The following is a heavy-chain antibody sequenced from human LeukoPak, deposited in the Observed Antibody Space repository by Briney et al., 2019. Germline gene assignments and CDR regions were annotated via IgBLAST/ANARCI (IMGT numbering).Heavy chain of an antibody. CDR2: ISNSGST. V-gene: IGHV4-59*01. J-gene: IGHJ3*02. Sequence: SETLSLTCTVSGDSISSYYWSWIRQPPGKGLEWVGYISNSGSTNYNPSLKSRVPISVDTSKNQFSLKVRSVTAADTAVYYCAREPDAFDIWGQGTMVTVSS. CDR1: GDSISSYY. CDR3: AREPDAFDI.